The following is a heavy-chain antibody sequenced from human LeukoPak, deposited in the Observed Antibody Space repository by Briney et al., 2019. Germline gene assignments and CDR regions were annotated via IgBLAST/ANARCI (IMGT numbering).Heavy chain of an antibody. CDR3: AKERGYSGYFDY. J-gene: IGHJ4*02. CDR1: GFTFDDYT. V-gene: IGHV3-43*01. Sequence: GGSLRLSCAASGFTFDDYTMHWVRQAPGKGLEWVSLISWNSVSTYYADSVKGRFTISRDNSKNSLYLEMNSLRTEDTALYYCAKERGYSGYFDYWGQGALVTVSS. D-gene: IGHD2-15*01. CDR2: ISWNSVST.